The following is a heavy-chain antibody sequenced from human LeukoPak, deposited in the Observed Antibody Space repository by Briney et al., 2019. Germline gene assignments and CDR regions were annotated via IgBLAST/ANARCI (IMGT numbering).Heavy chain of an antibody. CDR2: ISNSGSI. CDR1: GGSISTYY. V-gene: IGHV4-59*01. Sequence: SETLSLTCAVSGGSISTYYWSWIRQPPGKGLEWIGYISNSGSINYNPSLKSRVTSSLDTSKNQFSLKLSSVTTADTAVYFCARGERPGPDYWGRGTLVTASS. J-gene: IGHJ4*02. D-gene: IGHD1-1*01. CDR3: ARGERPGPDY.